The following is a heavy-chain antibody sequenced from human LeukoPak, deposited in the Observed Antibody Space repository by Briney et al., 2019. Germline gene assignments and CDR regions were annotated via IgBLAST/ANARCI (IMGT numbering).Heavy chain of an antibody. V-gene: IGHV3-30-3*01. CDR3: ARDVGGYSSSWYPPTGFDP. CDR2: ISYDGSNK. CDR1: GFTLSSYA. D-gene: IGHD6-13*01. Sequence: GRSLRLSCAASGFTLSSYAMHWVRQAPGKGLEWVAVISYDGSNKYYADSVKGRFTISRDNSKNTLYLQMNSLRAEDTAVYYCARDVGGYSSSWYPPTGFDPWGQGTLVTVSS. J-gene: IGHJ5*02.